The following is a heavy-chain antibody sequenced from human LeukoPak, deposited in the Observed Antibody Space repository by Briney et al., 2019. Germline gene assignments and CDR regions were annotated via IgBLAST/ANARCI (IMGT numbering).Heavy chain of an antibody. J-gene: IGHJ4*02. CDR1: GFTFSGAW. CDR3: AKGGAVDY. CDR2: IREDGTEK. V-gene: IGHV3-7*01. Sequence: SGGSLRLSCTASGFTFSGAWMTWVRQAPGKGLEWVANIREDGTEKNYVDSVKGRFTISRDNAKNSLFLQMNSLRAEDTAVYYCAKGGAVDYWGQGTLVTVSS. D-gene: IGHD2-21*01.